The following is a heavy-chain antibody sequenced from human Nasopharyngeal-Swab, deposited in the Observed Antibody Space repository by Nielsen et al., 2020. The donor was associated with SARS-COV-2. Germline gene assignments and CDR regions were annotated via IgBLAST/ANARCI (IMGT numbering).Heavy chain of an antibody. V-gene: IGHV3-11*01. Sequence: GGSLRHSCVASGFAFGDHYMAWIRQAPGKGLDRISYISSSASMRDFADSVKGRFAISRDNIKNSLYLQMNSLRAEDTAVYYCVRHRGATTEIFDYWGQGTLVTVSS. CDR1: GFAFGDHY. D-gene: IGHD1-26*01. J-gene: IGHJ4*02. CDR2: ISSSASMR. CDR3: VRHRGATTEIFDY.